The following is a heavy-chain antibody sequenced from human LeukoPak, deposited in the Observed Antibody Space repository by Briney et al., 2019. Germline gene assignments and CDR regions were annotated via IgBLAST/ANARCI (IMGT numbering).Heavy chain of an antibody. CDR3: ARRSHSGSYYVAFGD. V-gene: IGHV1-8*03. CDR1: GYTFTSYD. Sequence: ASVKVSCKASGYTFTSYDINWVRQATGRGLEWMGWMNPNSGNTGYAQKFQGRVTITRDTSITTAYMELTSLISEDTAVYYCARRSHSGSYYVAFGDWGQGTPVTVSS. J-gene: IGHJ4*02. CDR2: MNPNSGNT. D-gene: IGHD1-26*01.